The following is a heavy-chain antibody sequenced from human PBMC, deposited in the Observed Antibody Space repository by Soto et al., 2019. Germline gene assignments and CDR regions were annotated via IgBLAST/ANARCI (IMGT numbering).Heavy chain of an antibody. V-gene: IGHV3-64*07. CDR2: ISSDGGSR. Sequence: ELQLVESGGGLVQPGGSLRLSCIAFGFNFSNNAMHWVRQAPGKGLEYVSGISSDGGSRYYADSVKGRLTISRENSKNTLYLQMGGLRDDDMAVYYCARSFPPETGGQGTLVTVSS. J-gene: IGHJ4*02. D-gene: IGHD3-3*02. CDR3: ARSFPPET. CDR1: GFNFSNNA.